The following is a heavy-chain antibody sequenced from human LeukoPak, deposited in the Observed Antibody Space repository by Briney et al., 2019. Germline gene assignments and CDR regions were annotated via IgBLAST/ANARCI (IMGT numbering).Heavy chain of an antibody. J-gene: IGHJ5*02. CDR2: IKRDGSDK. Sequence: QPGGSLRLSCAASGFTFSSYWMSWVRQAPGKGLEWVANIKRDGSDKYYVGSVEGRFTISRDNAKNSLYLQMNSLRAEDTAVYYCAKDMAADVMVGASTVTSWGQGTLVTVSS. CDR1: GFTFSSYW. CDR3: AKDMAADVMVGASTVTS. D-gene: IGHD1-26*01. V-gene: IGHV3-7*01.